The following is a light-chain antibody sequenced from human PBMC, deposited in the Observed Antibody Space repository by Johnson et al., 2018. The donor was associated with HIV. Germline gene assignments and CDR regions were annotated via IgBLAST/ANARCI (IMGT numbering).Light chain of an antibody. CDR2: DNN. CDR3: GTWDSRVKACYV. V-gene: IGLV1-51*01. J-gene: IGLJ1*01. Sequence: SILTQPPSVSAAPGQKVTISCSGGSSNIGNNYVSWYQQLPGTAPKLLIYDNNKRPSGIPDRFSGSKSGTSATLGITGLQTGDEADYYCGTWDSRVKACYVCGAGTHVSVL. CDR1: SSNIGNNY.